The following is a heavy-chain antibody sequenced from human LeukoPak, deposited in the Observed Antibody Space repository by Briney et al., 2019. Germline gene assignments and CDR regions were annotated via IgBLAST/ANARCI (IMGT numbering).Heavy chain of an antibody. Sequence: SETLSLTCAVSGYSISRGYYWGWIRQPPGKGRECIGSISHSGNTYYNTTLKNPVHISVDTAKNQSYLKLRSVPAADTAVYYCARNDCWSGSSYNYYYYMDVWGKGTTVTVSS. CDR2: ISHSGNT. V-gene: IGHV4-38-2*01. CDR3: ARNDCWSGSSYNYYYYMDV. D-gene: IGHD3-3*01. CDR1: GYSISRGYY. J-gene: IGHJ6*03.